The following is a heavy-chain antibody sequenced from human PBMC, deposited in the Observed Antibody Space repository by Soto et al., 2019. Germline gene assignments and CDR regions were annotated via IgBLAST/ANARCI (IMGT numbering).Heavy chain of an antibody. D-gene: IGHD3-16*01. CDR1: GGSFSGYY. J-gene: IGHJ4*02. CDR2: INHSGST. CDR3: ARSGHTFGRVV. Sequence: SETLSLTCAVYGGSFSGYYWSWMRQPPGKGLEWIGEINHSGSTNYNHSPKSRVSMSVDTSKNQISLNLNSVTVADTAVYYCARSGHTFGRVVWGQGILVTVSS. V-gene: IGHV4-34*01.